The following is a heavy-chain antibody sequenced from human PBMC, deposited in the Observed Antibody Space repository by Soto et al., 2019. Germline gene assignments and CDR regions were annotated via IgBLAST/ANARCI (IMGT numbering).Heavy chain of an antibody. CDR1: GFTFSDYY. Sequence: QVQLVESGGGLVKPGGSLRLSCAASGFTFSDYYMSWIRQAPGKGLEWVSYISSSSSYTNYADSVKGRFTISRDNAKNSLYLQMNSLRAEDTAVYYCARDNGGYSYGYTFDPDYYYGMDVWGQGTTVTVSS. CDR2: ISSSSSYT. V-gene: IGHV3-11*06. D-gene: IGHD5-18*01. J-gene: IGHJ6*02. CDR3: ARDNGGYSYGYTFDPDYYYGMDV.